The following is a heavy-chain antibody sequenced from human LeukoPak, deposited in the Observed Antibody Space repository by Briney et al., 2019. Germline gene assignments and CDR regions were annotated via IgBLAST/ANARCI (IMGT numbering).Heavy chain of an antibody. J-gene: IGHJ4*02. CDR3: ARGRGRDGDNLTS. Sequence: SETLSLTCTVSGGSISSSSYYWGWIRQPPGKGLEWIGSIYYSGSTYYNPSLKSRVTISVDTSKNQFSLKLTSVTAADTAVYYCARGRGRDGDNLTSWGQGTLVTVSS. CDR1: GGSISSSSYY. CDR2: IYYSGST. V-gene: IGHV4-39*07. D-gene: IGHD5-24*01.